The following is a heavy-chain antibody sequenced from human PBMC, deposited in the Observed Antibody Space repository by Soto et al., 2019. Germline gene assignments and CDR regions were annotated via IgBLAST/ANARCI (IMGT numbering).Heavy chain of an antibody. CDR1: GFTVSSNY. J-gene: IGHJ6*02. Sequence: GGSLRLSCAASGFTVSSNYMSWVRQAPGKGLEWVSAIYSGGSTYYADSVKGRFTISRDNSKNTLYLQMNSLRAEDTAVYYCARAWSAYYYGMDVWGQGT. CDR3: ARAWSAYYYGMDV. CDR2: IYSGGST. V-gene: IGHV3-66*01.